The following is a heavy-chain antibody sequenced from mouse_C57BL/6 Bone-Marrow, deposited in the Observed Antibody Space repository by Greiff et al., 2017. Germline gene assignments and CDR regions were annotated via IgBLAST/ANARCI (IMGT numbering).Heavy chain of an antibody. CDR2: ISGGGGNT. Sequence: EVQLAESGGGLVKPGGSLKLSCAASGFTFSSYTMSWVRQTPEKRLEWVATISGGGGNTYYPDSVKGRFTISRDNAKNTLYLQMSSLRSEDTALYYCASNYVNAMDYWGQGTSVTVSS. J-gene: IGHJ4*01. CDR1: GFTFSSYT. CDR3: ASNYVNAMDY. D-gene: IGHD2-1*01. V-gene: IGHV5-9*01.